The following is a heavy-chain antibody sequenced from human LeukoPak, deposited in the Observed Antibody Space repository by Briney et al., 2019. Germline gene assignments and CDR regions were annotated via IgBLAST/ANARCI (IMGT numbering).Heavy chain of an antibody. CDR3: ARPYSNYGGGYYMDV. CDR2: LYYGGTS. J-gene: IGHJ6*03. D-gene: IGHD1-26*01. Sequence: SETLSLTCTVSGGSISSTTYYWGWIRQSPGKGLEWIGSLYYGGTSHYNPSLKSRVTISVDTSKNRFSLKLSSVTAADTAVYYCARPYSNYGGGYYMDVWGKGTTVTVSS. CDR1: GGSISSTTYY. V-gene: IGHV4-39*01.